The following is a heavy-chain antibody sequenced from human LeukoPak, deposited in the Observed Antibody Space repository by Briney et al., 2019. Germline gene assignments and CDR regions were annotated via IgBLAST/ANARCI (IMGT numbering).Heavy chain of an antibody. Sequence: GGSLRLSCAASGFTFSNAWMNWVRQAPGKGLEWVARIKSKADGETIDYAAPMKGRFTISRDDSRNTLYLQMNSLKTEDAAVYYCTTTFLRGVMGYWGQGTLVTVSS. CDR1: GFTFSNAW. CDR2: IKSKADGETI. V-gene: IGHV3-15*07. J-gene: IGHJ4*02. D-gene: IGHD3-10*01. CDR3: TTTFLRGVMGY.